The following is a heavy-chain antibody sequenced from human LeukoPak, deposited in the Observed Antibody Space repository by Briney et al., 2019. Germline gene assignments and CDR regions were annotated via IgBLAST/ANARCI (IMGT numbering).Heavy chain of an antibody. J-gene: IGHJ4*02. D-gene: IGHD2/OR15-2a*01. CDR1: GFXFSSYE. CDR3: ARAPYTTGRGYYFDS. CDR2: ISSSGSTI. Sequence: GGSLRLSCAASGFXFSSYEINWVRQAPGKGQEWVSYISSSGSTIYYADSVKGRFTISRDNAKNSLYLQMNSLRAEDTAVYYCARAPYTTGRGYYFDSWGQGTLVTVSS. V-gene: IGHV3-48*03.